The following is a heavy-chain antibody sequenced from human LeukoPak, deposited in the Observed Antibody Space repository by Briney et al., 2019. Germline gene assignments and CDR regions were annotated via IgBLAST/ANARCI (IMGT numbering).Heavy chain of an antibody. J-gene: IGHJ5*02. CDR3: AKDSLYYYDSSGPIGFDP. D-gene: IGHD3-22*01. CDR1: GGSISSSNW. Sequence: PSGTLSLTCAVSGGSISSSNWWSWVRQPPGKGLEWIGEIYHSGSTNYNPSLKSRVTISVDKSKNQFSLKLSSVTAADTAVYYCAKDSLYYYDSSGPIGFDPWGQGTLVAVSS. V-gene: IGHV4-4*02. CDR2: IYHSGST.